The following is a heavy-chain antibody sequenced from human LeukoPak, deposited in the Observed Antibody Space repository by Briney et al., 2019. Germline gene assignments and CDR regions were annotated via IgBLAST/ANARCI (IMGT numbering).Heavy chain of an antibody. V-gene: IGHV1-24*01. D-gene: IGHD2-8*01. CDR1: GYTLIELS. J-gene: IGHJ4*02. CDR2: FDPEDGKR. CDR3: ARVIMSDYGDD. Sequence: ASVKVSCKVSGYTLIELSIHWVRQAPGKGLEWMGGFDPEDGKRIYAQKFQGRVTMTEDPSTDTAYMEVRSLRSEDTAVYYCARVIMSDYGDDWGQGTLVTVSS.